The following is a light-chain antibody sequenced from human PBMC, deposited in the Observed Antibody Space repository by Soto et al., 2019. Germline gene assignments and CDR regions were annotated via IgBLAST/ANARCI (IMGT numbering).Light chain of an antibody. CDR1: QDISNH. Sequence: DIQMTQSPSSLSASVGDRVTITCRASQDISNHLARFQQKPGKAPKSLISAASSLQSGVPSKFSGSGSGTDFTLTISSLQTEDFATYYYQQYNSYPVSFGGGTKVEIK. V-gene: IGKV1-16*02. CDR2: AAS. J-gene: IGKJ4*01. CDR3: QQYNSYPVS.